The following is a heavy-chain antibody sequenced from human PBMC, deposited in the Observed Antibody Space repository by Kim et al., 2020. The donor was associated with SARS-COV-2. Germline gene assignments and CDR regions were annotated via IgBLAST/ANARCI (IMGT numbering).Heavy chain of an antibody. V-gene: IGHV4-4*02. J-gene: IGHJ6*02. CDR2: IYHSGST. CDR3: ARVLYGSGSYSAYYYYGMDV. Sequence: SETLSLTCAVSGGSISSSNWWSWVRQPPGKGLEWIGEIYHSGSTNYNPSLKSRVTISVDKSKNQFSLKLSSVTAADTAVYYCARVLYGSGSYSAYYYYGMDVWGQGTTVTVSS. CDR1: GGSISSSNW. D-gene: IGHD3-10*01.